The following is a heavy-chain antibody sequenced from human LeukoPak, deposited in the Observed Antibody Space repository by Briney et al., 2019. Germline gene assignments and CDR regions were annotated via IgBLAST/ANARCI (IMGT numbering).Heavy chain of an antibody. CDR2: ITSSSMYI. D-gene: IGHD5-12*01. CDR3: ARDPEDIVATIDVDY. CDR1: GFTFSSYS. J-gene: IGHJ4*02. Sequence: PGGSLRLSCAASGFTFSSYSMNWVRQAPGKGLEWVSSITSSSMYIFYADSVKGRFTISGDNAKNSLYLQMNNLRAEDTAVYYCARDPEDIVATIDVDYWGQGTLVTVSS. V-gene: IGHV3-21*01.